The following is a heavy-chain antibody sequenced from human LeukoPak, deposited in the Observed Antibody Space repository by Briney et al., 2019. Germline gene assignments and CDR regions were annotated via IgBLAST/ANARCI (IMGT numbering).Heavy chain of an antibody. V-gene: IGHV3-30*04. CDR1: GFTFSSYA. D-gene: IGHD2-2*01. CDR2: ISYDGSNK. J-gene: IGHJ4*02. CDR3: ARGAGVKVPAAQFDY. Sequence: PGRSLRLSCAASGFTFSSYAMHWVRQAPGKGLEWVTVISYDGSNKYYADSVKGRFTISRDNSKNTLYLQLNSLRAEDTAVYYCARGAGVKVPAAQFDYWGQGTLVTVSS.